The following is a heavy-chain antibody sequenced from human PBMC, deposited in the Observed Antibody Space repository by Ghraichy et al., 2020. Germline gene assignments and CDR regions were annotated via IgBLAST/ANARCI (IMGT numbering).Heavy chain of an antibody. CDR2: IGTAGDT. CDR3: ARYHCITGNCYFDQ. D-gene: IGHD1-20*01. CDR1: GFTFSSFD. J-gene: IGHJ4*02. Sequence: GTLRLSCEASGFTFSSFDMHWVRQASGKGLEWVSRIGTAGDTYYADSVQGRFTISRDNNKNSLYLQMNSLRAGDTAMYYCARYHCITGNCYFDQWGQGTLVTVSS. V-gene: IGHV3-13*01.